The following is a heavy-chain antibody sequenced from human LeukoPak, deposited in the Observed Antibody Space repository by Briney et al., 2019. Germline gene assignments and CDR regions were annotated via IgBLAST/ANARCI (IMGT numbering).Heavy chain of an antibody. Sequence: GGSLRLSCAASGFTFNTYAMHWVRQAPGKGLEWVSGITYSDDSAYYANSVKGRFTISRDNSKNTLYLQMNSLRAEDKAIYYCAKSRATEWLRLGLDPWGQGTLVTVSS. CDR1: GFTFNTYA. D-gene: IGHD5-12*01. CDR2: ITYSDDSA. J-gene: IGHJ5*02. CDR3: AKSRATEWLRLGLDP. V-gene: IGHV3-23*01.